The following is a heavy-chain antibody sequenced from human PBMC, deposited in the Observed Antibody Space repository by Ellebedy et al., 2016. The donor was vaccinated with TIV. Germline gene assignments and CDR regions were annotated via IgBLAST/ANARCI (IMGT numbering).Heavy chain of an antibody. CDR2: ITGGGDTT. V-gene: IGHV3-23*01. CDR1: GFTFSSHG. J-gene: IGHJ4*02. Sequence: GESLKISCAASGFTFSSHGMAWVRQAPGKGLEWLSGITGGGDTTYYADSVKGRFTISRDNSKNTLFLQLSSLRAEDPAVFYCVRVMWPVPGPVDPFDYWGQGTPVTVSS. CDR3: VRVMWPVPGPVDPFDY. D-gene: IGHD6-19*01.